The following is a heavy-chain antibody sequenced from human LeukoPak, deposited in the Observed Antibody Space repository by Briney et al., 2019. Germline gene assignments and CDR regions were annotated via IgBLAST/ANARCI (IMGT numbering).Heavy chain of an antibody. CDR2: MNPNSGNT. V-gene: IGHV1-8*01. CDR1: GYTFTSYD. D-gene: IGHD2-2*01. J-gene: IGHJ6*02. CDR3: AAVKDSSTSTYYYYGMDV. Sequence: GASVKVSCKASGYTFTSYDINWVRQATGQGLEWMGWMNPNSGNTGYAQKFQGRVTMTRNTSISTAYMELSSLRSEDTAVYYCAAVKDSSTSTYYYYGMDVWGQGTTVTVSS.